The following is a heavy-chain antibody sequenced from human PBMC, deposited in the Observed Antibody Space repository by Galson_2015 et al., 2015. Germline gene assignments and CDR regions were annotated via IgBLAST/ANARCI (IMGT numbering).Heavy chain of an antibody. CDR3: ASGEQWLGLFDY. D-gene: IGHD6-19*01. CDR1: GGSVSSGSYY. CDR2: IYYSGST. V-gene: IGHV4-61*01. J-gene: IGHJ4*02. Sequence: TLSLTCTVSGGSVSSGSYYWSWIRQPPGKGLEWIGYIYYSGSTNYNPSLKSRVTISVDTSKNQFSLKLSSVTAADTAVYYCASGEQWLGLFDYWGQGTLVTVSS.